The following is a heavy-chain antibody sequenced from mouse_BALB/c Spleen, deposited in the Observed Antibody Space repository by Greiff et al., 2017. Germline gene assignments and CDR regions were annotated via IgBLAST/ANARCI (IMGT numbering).Heavy chain of an antibody. Sequence: EVKLMESGGGLVQPGGSMKLSCVASGFTFSNYWMNWVRQSPEKGLEWVAEIRLKSNNYATHYAESVKGRFTISRDDSKSSVYLQMNNLRAEDTGIYYCTRPYGYDGDYAMDYWGQGTSVTVSS. V-gene: IGHV6-6*02. D-gene: IGHD2-2*01. CDR2: IRLKSNNYAT. CDR3: TRPYGYDGDYAMDY. J-gene: IGHJ4*01. CDR1: GFTFSNYW.